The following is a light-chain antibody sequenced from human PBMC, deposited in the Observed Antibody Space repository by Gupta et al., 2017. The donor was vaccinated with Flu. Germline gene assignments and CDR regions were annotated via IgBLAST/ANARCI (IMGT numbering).Light chain of an antibody. CDR3: GTWDSSLSAGV. CDR1: SSNIGNNY. J-gene: IGLJ3*02. CDR2: EGN. V-gene: IGLV1-51*02. Sequence: QSVLTQPPSVSAAPVQTVTIACSGSSSNIGNNYVSWYQQLPGAAPKLLIYEGNKRPSGIPDRFSGSKSGTSATLGITGLQTGDEADYYCGTWDSSLSAGVFGGGTKLTVL.